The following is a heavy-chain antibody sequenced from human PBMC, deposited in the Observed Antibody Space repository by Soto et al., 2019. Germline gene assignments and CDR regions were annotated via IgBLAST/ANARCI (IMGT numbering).Heavy chain of an antibody. CDR2: VYYTGTT. D-gene: IGHD6-13*01. V-gene: IGHV4-59*01. CDR1: GGSISSYF. J-gene: IGHJ4*02. CDR3: ARDLAAVPRAFDY. Sequence: SETLSLTCTVSGGSISSYFYIWVRQPPGKGLEWIGSVYYTGTTDYNPSLKSRVTISVDTSKTQFSLDLRSVTAADTAVYYCARDLAAVPRAFDYWGRGTLVTVSS.